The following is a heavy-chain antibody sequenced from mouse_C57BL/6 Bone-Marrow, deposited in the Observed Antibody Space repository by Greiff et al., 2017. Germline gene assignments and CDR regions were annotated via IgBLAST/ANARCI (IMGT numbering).Heavy chain of an antibody. CDR1: GFTFSDYY. Sequence: EVNLVESEGGLVQPGSSMKLSCTASGFTFSDYYMAWVRQVPEKGLEWVANINYDGSSTYYLDSLKSRFIISRDNAKNILYLQMSSLKSEDTATYYCARGDYYGSSYYAMDYWGQGTSVTVSS. V-gene: IGHV5-16*01. D-gene: IGHD1-1*01. J-gene: IGHJ4*01. CDR2: INYDGSST. CDR3: ARGDYYGSSYYAMDY.